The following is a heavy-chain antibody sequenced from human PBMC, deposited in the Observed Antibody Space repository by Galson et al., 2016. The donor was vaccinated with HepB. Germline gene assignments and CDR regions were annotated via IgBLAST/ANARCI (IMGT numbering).Heavy chain of an antibody. Sequence: SVKVSCKASGYTFNNYGFIWVRQAPGQGLEWMGWISAYNGNTNSAQRFQGRVTMTTDTSTSTVYMELRRLRSDATAVYYCARELGLVGVITDYWGQGTLVTFSS. CDR1: GYTFNNYG. D-gene: IGHD1-26*01. V-gene: IGHV1-18*04. CDR3: ARELGLVGVITDY. J-gene: IGHJ4*02. CDR2: ISAYNGNT.